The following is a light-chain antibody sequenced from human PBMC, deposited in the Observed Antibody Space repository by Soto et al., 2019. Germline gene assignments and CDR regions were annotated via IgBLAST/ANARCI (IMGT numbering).Light chain of an antibody. CDR2: GAS. Sequence: EIVMTQSPATLSVSPGERATISCRASQSVSSNLAWYQQKPGQAPRLLIYGASTRATGIPARFSGSGSGTDFTPSISSTLSKDVVDYYCQQYNNCPPFTFGGGTKVEIK. CDR3: QQYNNCPPFT. V-gene: IGKV3D-15*01. J-gene: IGKJ4*01. CDR1: QSVSSN.